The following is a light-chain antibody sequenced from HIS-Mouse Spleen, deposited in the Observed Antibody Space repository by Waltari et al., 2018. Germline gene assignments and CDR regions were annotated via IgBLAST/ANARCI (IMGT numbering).Light chain of an antibody. CDR3: QQRSNWPPLT. Sequence: EIVLTQSPATLSLSPGERATLSCRASQSVSSYLAWYQQKPGQAPRLLINDASNRATGIPARFSGSGSGTDVTLTISSLEPEDFSVYYCQQRSNWPPLTFGGGTKVEIK. V-gene: IGKV3-11*01. CDR2: DAS. CDR1: QSVSSY. J-gene: IGKJ4*01.